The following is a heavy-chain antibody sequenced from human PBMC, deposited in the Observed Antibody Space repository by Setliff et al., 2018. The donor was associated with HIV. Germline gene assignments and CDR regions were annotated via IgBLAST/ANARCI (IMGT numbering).Heavy chain of an antibody. J-gene: IGHJ5*02. Sequence: PGGSLRLSCAASGFTFSSYSMNWVRQAPGKGLEWVSFISSSSSYIYYADSVKGRFTISRDYAKNSLYLQMNSLRADDTAVYYCAREGSSSSWFDPWGQGTLVTV. CDR1: GFTFSSYS. V-gene: IGHV3-21*01. CDR3: AREGSSSSWFDP. CDR2: ISSSSSYI. D-gene: IGHD6-6*01.